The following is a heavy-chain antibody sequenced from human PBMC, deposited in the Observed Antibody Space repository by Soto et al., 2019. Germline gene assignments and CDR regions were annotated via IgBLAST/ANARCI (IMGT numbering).Heavy chain of an antibody. J-gene: IGHJ4*02. CDR2: IYYSGST. D-gene: IGHD3-16*01. CDR1: RGSMNNYY. Sequence: QVQLQESGPGLVKPSETLSLTCTVSRGSMNNYYWSWIRQPPGKGLEWIGYIYYSGSTNYNPSLKSRVTISVDTSKNQFSLKLSSVTAADAAVYYCAWGPMGYDSWGQGTLVTVSS. V-gene: IGHV4-59*01. CDR3: AWGPMGYDS.